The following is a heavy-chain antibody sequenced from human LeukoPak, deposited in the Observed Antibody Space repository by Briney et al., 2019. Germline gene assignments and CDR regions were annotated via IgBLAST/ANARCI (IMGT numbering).Heavy chain of an antibody. V-gene: IGHV3-23*01. CDR3: AKDKTQQLVTNEYFQH. D-gene: IGHD6-13*01. CDR2: ISGSGGST. CDR1: GFTFSSYA. J-gene: IGHJ1*01. Sequence: PGGSLRLSCAASGFTFSSYAMSWVRQAPGKGLEWVSAISGSGGSTYYADSVKGRFTISRDNSKNTLYLRMNSLRAEDTAVYYCAKDKTQQLVTNEYFQHWGQGTLVTVSS.